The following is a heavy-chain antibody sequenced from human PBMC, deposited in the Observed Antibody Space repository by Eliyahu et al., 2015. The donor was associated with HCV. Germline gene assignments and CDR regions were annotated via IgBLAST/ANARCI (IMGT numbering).Heavy chain of an antibody. CDR1: GGXISSYY. CDR2: FXFSGGT. V-gene: IGHV4-59*01. Sequence: QVQLQESGPGLVKPSETLSLTCTVSGGXISSYYWXWIRXPPGKGLEWIGYFXFSGGTHYKPPXXXRVTISVDTSKNQLSLKLXSVTAADTAVYYXASGGGGIAVAGTGGWFDPWGQGTLVTVSS. CDR3: ASGGGGIAVAGTGGWFDP. D-gene: IGHD6-19*01. J-gene: IGHJ5*02.